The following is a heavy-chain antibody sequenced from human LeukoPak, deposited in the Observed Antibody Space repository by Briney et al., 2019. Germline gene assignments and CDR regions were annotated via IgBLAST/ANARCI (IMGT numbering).Heavy chain of an antibody. CDR2: IYTSGST. CDR1: GGSISSGSYY. CDR3: ARVCSGSYGHLFYYYYYMDV. D-gene: IGHD1-26*01. V-gene: IGHV4-61*02. Sequence: SETLSLTCTVSGGSISSGSYYWSWIRQPAGKGLEWIGRIYTSGSTNYNPSLKSRVTISVDTSKNQFSLKLSSVTAADTAVYYCARVCSGSYGHLFYYYYYMDVWGKGTTVTISS. J-gene: IGHJ6*03.